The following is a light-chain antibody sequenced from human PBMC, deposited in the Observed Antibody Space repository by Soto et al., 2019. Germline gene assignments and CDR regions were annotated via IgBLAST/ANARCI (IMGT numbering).Light chain of an antibody. J-gene: IGKJ4*01. CDR2: DAS. Sequence: EVVLTQSPATLSLSTGERATLSCRASQIVSSNLAWYQQKPGHAPRLLIYDASNRATGIPARFSGSGSGTDFALTITILELEDFAFYFCYHLRNYPLLTFGEGTKVDIK. CDR3: YHLRNYPLLT. CDR1: QIVSSN. V-gene: IGKV3-11*01.